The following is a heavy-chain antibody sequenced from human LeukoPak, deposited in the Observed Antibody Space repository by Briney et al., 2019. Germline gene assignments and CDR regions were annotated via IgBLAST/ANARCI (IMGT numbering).Heavy chain of an antibody. D-gene: IGHD4-17*01. CDR2: INPNSGGT. CDR1: GYTFTGYY. V-gene: IGHV1-2*02. J-gene: IGHJ4*02. CDR3: ARNAFDYGDYGY. Sequence: ASVKVSCKASGYTFTGYYMHWVRQAPGQGLELMGWINPNSGGTNYAQKFQGRFTMTRDTSISTAYMELSRLRSDDTAVYYCARNAFDYGDYGYWGQGTLVTVSS.